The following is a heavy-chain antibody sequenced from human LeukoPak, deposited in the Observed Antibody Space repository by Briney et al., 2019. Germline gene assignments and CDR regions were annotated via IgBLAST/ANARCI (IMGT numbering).Heavy chain of an antibody. CDR3: VRAITMIYAFDI. V-gene: IGHV3-66*01. CDR2: IYSGGKT. J-gene: IGHJ3*02. CDR1: GFTVSNNY. Sequence: GGSLRLSCAASGFTVSNNYMSWVRQAPGKGLEWVSVIYSGGKTYYANSVKGRFTISRDNSKNTLYLQMNSLRAEDTAVYYCVRAITMIYAFDIWGKGTMVTVSS. D-gene: IGHD3-22*01.